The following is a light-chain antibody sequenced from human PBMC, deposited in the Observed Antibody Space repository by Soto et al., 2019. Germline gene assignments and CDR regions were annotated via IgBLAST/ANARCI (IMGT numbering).Light chain of an antibody. CDR3: KHYNTYPWT. CDR2: DAY. V-gene: IGKV1-5*01. Sequence: DIQMTQSPSTLSASVGDRVAITCRASQSINTWLAWYQLKPGKPHKVLIYDAYSLESGVQSRFRGSGSGTEFTLTIRSLQPDDFATYYCKHYNTYPWTFGQGTKVDIK. CDR1: QSINTW. J-gene: IGKJ1*01.